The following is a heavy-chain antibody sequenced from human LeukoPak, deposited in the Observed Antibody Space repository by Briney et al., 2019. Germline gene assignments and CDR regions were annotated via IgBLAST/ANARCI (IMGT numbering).Heavy chain of an antibody. CDR1: GGSISGSY. CDR3: TRLLSDSGSYQVLWY. D-gene: IGHD3-10*01. Sequence: SETLSLTCTVPGGSISGSYWSWIRQPAGKGLEWIGHIYSSENTTYNPSPRGRVTMSVEQSKSQCSLKLNSVTAADTGAYYCTRLLSDSGSYQVLWYWGQGNLGTASS. J-gene: IGHJ4*02. V-gene: IGHV4-4*07. CDR2: IYSSENT.